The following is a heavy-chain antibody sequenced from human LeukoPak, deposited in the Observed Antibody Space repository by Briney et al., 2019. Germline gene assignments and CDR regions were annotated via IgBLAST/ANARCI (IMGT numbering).Heavy chain of an antibody. D-gene: IGHD3-22*01. CDR1: GYTFTSYG. Sequence: ASVKVSCKASGYTFTSYGISWVRRAPGQGLEWMGWISAYNGNTNYAQKLQGRVTMTTDTSTSTAYMELRSLRSDDTAVYYCARDTNGNYYDSSGHSTTGFDPWGQGTLVTVSS. CDR2: ISAYNGNT. CDR3: ARDTNGNYYDSSGHSTTGFDP. V-gene: IGHV1-18*01. J-gene: IGHJ5*02.